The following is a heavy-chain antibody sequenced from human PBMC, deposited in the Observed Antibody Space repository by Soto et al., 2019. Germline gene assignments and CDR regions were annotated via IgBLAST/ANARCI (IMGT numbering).Heavy chain of an antibody. CDR3: ASDLYSGTSDY. V-gene: IGHV3-7*05. D-gene: IGHD1-26*01. J-gene: IGHJ4*02. CDR2: IDHDGGTR. CDR1: GFSFSTYW. Sequence: EVQLVESWGGLVQPGGSLRLSCAASGFSFSTYWMNWVRQAPGKGLEWVANIDHDGGTRGYVASVKGRFTISRDNAKNSLYLQMNSLGVDDTALYYCASDLYSGTSDYWGQGTLVTVSS.